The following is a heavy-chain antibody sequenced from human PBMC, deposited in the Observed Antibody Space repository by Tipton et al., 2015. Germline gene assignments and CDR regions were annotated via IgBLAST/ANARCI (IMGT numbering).Heavy chain of an antibody. CDR3: AKGLDCGGDCYAY. D-gene: IGHD2-21*01. CDR1: GFIFSNYA. Sequence: SLRLSCAASGFIFSNYAMSWVRQTPGRGLEWVSGISGSGGGTNYADSVEGRFTISRDNSKNTLYLQMNSLRVGDTAVYYCAKGLDCGGDCYAYWGQGTLVTASS. J-gene: IGHJ4*02. V-gene: IGHV3-23*01. CDR2: ISGSGGGT.